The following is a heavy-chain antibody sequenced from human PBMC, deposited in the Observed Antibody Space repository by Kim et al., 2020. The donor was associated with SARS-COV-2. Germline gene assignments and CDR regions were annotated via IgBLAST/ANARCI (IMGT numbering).Heavy chain of an antibody. CDR3: AKILSTRYCSAGSCSRPFDY. Sequence: GGSLRLSCAASGFTFDDYAMHWVRQAPGKGLEWVSSINRNSNSIAYADSVKGRFTISRDNAKNSLYLQMNSLRAEDTAFYYCAKILSTRYCSAGSCSRPFDYWGQGTLVTVSS. V-gene: IGHV3-9*01. D-gene: IGHD2-15*01. CDR2: INRNSNSI. CDR1: GFTFDDYA. J-gene: IGHJ4*02.